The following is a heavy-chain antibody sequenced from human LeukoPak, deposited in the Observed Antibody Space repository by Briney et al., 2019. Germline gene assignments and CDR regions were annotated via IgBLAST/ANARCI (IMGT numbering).Heavy chain of an antibody. CDR3: ARGRSIFGVVIKEGPGMDV. Sequence: PGGSLRLSCAASGFTFSSYAMHWVRQAPGKGLEWVAVISYDGSNKYYADSVKGRFTISRDNSKNTLYLQMNSLRAEDTAVYYCARGRSIFGVVIKEGPGMDVWGQGTTVTVSS. CDR2: ISYDGSNK. CDR1: GFTFSSYA. V-gene: IGHV3-30-3*01. J-gene: IGHJ6*02. D-gene: IGHD3-3*01.